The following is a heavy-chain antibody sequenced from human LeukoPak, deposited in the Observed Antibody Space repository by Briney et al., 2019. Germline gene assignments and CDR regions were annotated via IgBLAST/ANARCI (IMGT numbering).Heavy chain of an antibody. V-gene: IGHV3-66*01. D-gene: IGHD5-18*01. J-gene: IGHJ4*02. CDR2: IYSGGST. CDR3: VRDLPQTGYSYDY. CDR1: GFTVSNNY. Sequence: GGSLRLSCAASGFTVSNNYMSWVRQAPGKGLEWVSVIYSGGSTYYADSVKGRFTISRDNAKSTLYLQTNTLRAEDTAVYYCVRDLPQTGYSYDYWGQGTLVTVSS.